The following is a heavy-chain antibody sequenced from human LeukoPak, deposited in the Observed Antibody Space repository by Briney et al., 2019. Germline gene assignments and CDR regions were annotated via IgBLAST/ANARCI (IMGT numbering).Heavy chain of an antibody. CDR2: INHSGST. CDR1: GGSFSGYY. V-gene: IGHV4-34*01. D-gene: IGHD3-22*01. CDR3: ARVRITMIVVVITPDAFDI. Sequence: SEALSLTCAVYGGSFSGYYWSWIRQPPGKGLEWIGEINHSGSTNYNPSLKSRVTISVDTSKNQFSLKLSSVTAADTAVYYCARVRITMIVVVITPDAFDIWGQGTMVTVSS. J-gene: IGHJ3*02.